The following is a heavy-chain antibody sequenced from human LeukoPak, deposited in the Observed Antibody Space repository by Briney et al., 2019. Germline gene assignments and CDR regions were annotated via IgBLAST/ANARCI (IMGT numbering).Heavy chain of an antibody. CDR3: ARAGYYDSSGYHPGLDY. CDR2: ISAYNGNT. Sequence: ASVKVSCKASGYTFTSYGISWVRQAPGQGLEWTGWISAYNGNTNYAQKLQGRVTMTTDTSTSTAYMELRSLRSDDTAVYYCARAGYYDSSGYHPGLDYWGQGTLVTVSS. CDR1: GYTFTSYG. J-gene: IGHJ4*02. V-gene: IGHV1-18*01. D-gene: IGHD3-22*01.